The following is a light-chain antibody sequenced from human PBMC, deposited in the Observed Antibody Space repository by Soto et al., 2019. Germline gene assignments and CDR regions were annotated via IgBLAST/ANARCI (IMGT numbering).Light chain of an antibody. CDR3: SSYTSTSTLVV. J-gene: IGLJ2*01. CDR2: DVT. V-gene: IGLV2-14*01. Sequence: QSVLTQPASVSGSPGQSITISCTGTSSDIGGYDYVSWYQQYPGTVPKLMIYDVTNRASGVPSRFSASKSGDTASLTISGLQAADEADYYCSSYTSTSTLVVFGGGAKLTVL. CDR1: SSDIGGYDY.